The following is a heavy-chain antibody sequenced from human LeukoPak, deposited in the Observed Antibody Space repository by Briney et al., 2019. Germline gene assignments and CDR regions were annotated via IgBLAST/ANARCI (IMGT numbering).Heavy chain of an antibody. V-gene: IGHV4-31*03. CDR3: ARYTEGTIAAAGGFDY. Sequence: SETLSLTCTVSGGSISSGGYYWSWIRQHPGKGLEWIGYIYYSGSTYYNPSLKSRVTISVDRSKNQFSLKLSSVTAADTAVYYCARYTEGTIAAAGGFDYWGQGTLVTVSS. CDR2: IYYSGST. CDR1: GGSISSGGYY. J-gene: IGHJ4*02. D-gene: IGHD6-13*01.